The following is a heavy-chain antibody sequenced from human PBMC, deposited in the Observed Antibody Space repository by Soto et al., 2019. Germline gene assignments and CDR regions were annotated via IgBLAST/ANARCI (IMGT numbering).Heavy chain of an antibody. CDR2: LYTRGTT. CDR1: GASISNFY. V-gene: IGHV4-4*07. D-gene: IGHD3-16*01. Sequence: SETLSLTCSVSGASISNFYWSWIRQSAGKGLEWIGRLYTRGTTDYNPSLKSRVTMSIDTSKNRDSLSLTSVTAADTAVYYCAKGGTYYFDSWGQGIVVTVSS. CDR3: AKGGTYYFDS. J-gene: IGHJ4*02.